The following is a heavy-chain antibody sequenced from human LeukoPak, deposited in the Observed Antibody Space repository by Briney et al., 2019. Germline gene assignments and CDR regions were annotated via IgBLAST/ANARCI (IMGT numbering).Heavy chain of an antibody. CDR3: ARAGDTAMVTGSFDY. D-gene: IGHD5-18*01. V-gene: IGHV4-30-2*01. Sequence: SETLSLTCAVSGGSVSSGGYSWSRIRQPPGKGLEWIGYIYHSGSTYYNPSLKSRVTISVDRSKNQFSLKLSSVTAADTAVYYCARAGDTAMVTGSFDYWGQGTLVTVSS. CDR2: IYHSGST. J-gene: IGHJ4*02. CDR1: GGSVSSGGYS.